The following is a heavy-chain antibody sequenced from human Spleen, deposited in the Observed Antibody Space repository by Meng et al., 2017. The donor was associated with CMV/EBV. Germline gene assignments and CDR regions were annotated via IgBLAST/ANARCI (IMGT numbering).Heavy chain of an antibody. CDR3: ARVRSAYNWFDP. CDR2: INHSGST. J-gene: IGHJ5*02. Sequence: GSLRLSCAVYGGSFSGYYWSWIRQPPGKGLEWIGEINHSGSTNYNPSLKSRVTISVDTSKNQFSLKLSSVTAADTAVYYCARVRSAYNWFDPWGQGTLVTVSS. CDR1: GGSFSGYY. V-gene: IGHV4-34*01.